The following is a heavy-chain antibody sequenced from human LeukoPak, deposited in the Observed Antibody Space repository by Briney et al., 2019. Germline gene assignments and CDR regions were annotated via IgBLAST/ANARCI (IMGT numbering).Heavy chain of an antibody. CDR3: AKGTTTLVVTKIDY. Sequence: GGSLRLSCAASGFTFSSYAMSWVRQAPGKGLEWVSAISGSGGSTYYADSVKGRFTISRDNSKNTLYLQMNSLGAEDTAVYYCAKGTTTLVVTKIDYWGQGTLVTVSS. CDR1: GFTFSSYA. V-gene: IGHV3-23*01. J-gene: IGHJ4*02. CDR2: ISGSGGST. D-gene: IGHD4-23*01.